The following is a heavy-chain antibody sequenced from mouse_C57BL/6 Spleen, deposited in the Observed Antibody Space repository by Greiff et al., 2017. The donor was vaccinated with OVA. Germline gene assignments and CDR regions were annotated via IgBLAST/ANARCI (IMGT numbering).Heavy chain of an antibody. CDR3: ARRGSFPMDF. CDR2: ISGGGGIT. V-gene: IGHV5-9*01. Sequence: DVHLVESGGGLVKPGGSLKLSCAASGFTFSSYTMSWVRQTPEKRLEWVATISGGGGITYYPDSVKGRFTISRDNAKNTLYLQMSSLRSEDTALYYCARRGSFPMDFWGQGTSVTVSS. J-gene: IGHJ4*01. D-gene: IGHD1-1*01. CDR1: GFTFSSYT.